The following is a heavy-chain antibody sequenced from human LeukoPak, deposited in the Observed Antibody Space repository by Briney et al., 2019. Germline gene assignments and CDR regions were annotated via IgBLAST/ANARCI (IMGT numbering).Heavy chain of an antibody. V-gene: IGHV1-2*02. CDR3: ARRRQMATMFFSSYYYYMDV. CDR2: INPNSGGT. J-gene: IGHJ6*03. Sequence: ASVKVSCKASGYTFTGYYMHWVRQAPGQGLEWMGWINPNSGGTNYAQKFQGRVTMTRNTSISTAYMELSSLRSEDTAVYYCARRRQMATMFFSSYYYYMDVWGKGTTVTISS. CDR1: GYTFTGYY. D-gene: IGHD5-24*01.